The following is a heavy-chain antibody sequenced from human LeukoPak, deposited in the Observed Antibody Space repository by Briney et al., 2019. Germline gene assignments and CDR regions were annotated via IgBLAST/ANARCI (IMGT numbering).Heavy chain of an antibody. CDR1: GFTFSSYA. J-gene: IGHJ4*02. D-gene: IGHD4-17*01. V-gene: IGHV3-64*01. CDR3: AKELTTERTPGVDS. Sequence: GGSLRLSCAASGFTFSSYAMHWVRQAPGKGLEYVSAISSNGGSTYYANSVNGRFTISRDNSKKTLYLQVNSLRAEDTAVYFCAKELTTERTPGVDSWGQGTLVTVSS. CDR2: ISSNGGST.